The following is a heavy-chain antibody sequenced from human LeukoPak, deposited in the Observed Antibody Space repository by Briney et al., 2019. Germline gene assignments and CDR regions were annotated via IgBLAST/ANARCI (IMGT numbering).Heavy chain of an antibody. CDR2: IWYDGSNK. J-gene: IGHJ6*02. CDR3: AREGFWSGSQYYYYGMDV. Sequence: QSGGSLRLSCAASGFTFNKYGMHWVRRAPGKGLEWVALIWYDGSNKNYADSVKGRFTISRDNSKNTLDLQMNSLRAEDTAVYYCAREGFWSGSQYYYYGMDVWGQGTTVTVSS. D-gene: IGHD3-3*01. V-gene: IGHV3-33*01. CDR1: GFTFNKYG.